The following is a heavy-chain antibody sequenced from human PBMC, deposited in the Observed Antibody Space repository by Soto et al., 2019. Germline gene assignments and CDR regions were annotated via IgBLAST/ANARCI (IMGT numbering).Heavy chain of an antibody. CDR1: GGSISSGGYS. CDR3: ARLVTMVRGVILKWGCWFDP. J-gene: IGHJ5*02. CDR2: IYHSGST. Sequence: PSETLSLTCAVSGGSISSGGYSWSWIRQPPGKGLEWIGYIYHSGSTYYNPSLKSRVTISVDTSKNQFSLKLSSVTAADTAVYYCARLVTMVRGVILKWGCWFDPWGQGTLVTVSS. V-gene: IGHV4-30-2*03. D-gene: IGHD3-10*01.